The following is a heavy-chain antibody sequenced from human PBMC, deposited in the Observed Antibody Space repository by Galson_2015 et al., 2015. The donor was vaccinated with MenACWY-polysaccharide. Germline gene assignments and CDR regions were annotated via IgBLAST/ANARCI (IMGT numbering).Heavy chain of an antibody. Sequence: ATLSLTCTVSGGSISNYYWSWIRRPAGKGLEWIGRIHTSGSTNYNPSLQTRLTMSVDTSKNQFSLTLSSVTAADAAVYYCARGVPTVVTTGGDNAFHIWGQGTMVTVSS. J-gene: IGHJ3*02. CDR3: ARGVPTVVTTGGDNAFHI. V-gene: IGHV4-4*07. CDR2: IHTSGST. CDR1: GGSISNYY. D-gene: IGHD4-23*01.